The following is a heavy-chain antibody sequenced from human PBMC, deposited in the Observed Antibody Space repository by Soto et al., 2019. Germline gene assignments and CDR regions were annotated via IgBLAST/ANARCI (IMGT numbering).Heavy chain of an antibody. V-gene: IGHV4-39*01. Sequence: SETLSLTCTVSGGSISSSSYYWGWIRQPPGKGLEWIGSIYYSGSTYYNPSLKSRLTINPDTSKNQFSLQLNSVTPEDTAVYYCARAKEYSSSSGMDVWGQGTTVTVSS. D-gene: IGHD6-6*01. CDR3: ARAKEYSSSSGMDV. CDR2: IYYSGST. CDR1: GGSISSSSYY. J-gene: IGHJ6*02.